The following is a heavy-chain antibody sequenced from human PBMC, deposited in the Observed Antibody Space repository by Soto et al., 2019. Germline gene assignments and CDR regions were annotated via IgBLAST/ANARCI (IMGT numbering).Heavy chain of an antibody. V-gene: IGHV4-39*01. D-gene: IGHD2-2*01. CDR2: IYYSGST. CDR1: GGSISSSSYY. J-gene: IGHJ4*01. CDR3: ASLFPRVVPAAIYFDY. Sequence: SETLSLTCTVSGGSISSSSYYWGWIRQPPGKGLEWIGSIYYSGSTYYNPSLKSRVTISVDTSKNQFSLKLSSVTAADTAVYYCASLFPRVVPAAIYFDYWGQGTLVTVSS.